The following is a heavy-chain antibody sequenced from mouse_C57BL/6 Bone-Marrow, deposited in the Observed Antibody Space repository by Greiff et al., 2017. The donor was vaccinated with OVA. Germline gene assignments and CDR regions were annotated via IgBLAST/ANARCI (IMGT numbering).Heavy chain of an antibody. V-gene: IGHV1-81*01. J-gene: IGHJ1*03. CDR2: IYPRSGNT. Sequence: QVQLKQSGAELARPGASVKLSCKASGYTFTSYGISWVKQRTGQGLEWIGEIYPRSGNTYYNEKFKGKATLTADKSSSTAYMELRSLTSEDSAVYFCAKITTVVADYWYFDVWGTGTTVTVSS. CDR1: GYTFTSYG. CDR3: AKITTVVADYWYFDV. D-gene: IGHD1-1*01.